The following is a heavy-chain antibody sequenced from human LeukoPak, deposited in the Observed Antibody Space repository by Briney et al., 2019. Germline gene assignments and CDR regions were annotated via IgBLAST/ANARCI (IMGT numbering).Heavy chain of an antibody. CDR1: GFTFSVEY. CDR2: IRYDGSDS. CDR3: ALLGVVIPPDTYDV. J-gene: IGHJ3*01. V-gene: IGHV3-30*02. Sequence: PGGSLRLSCAASGFTFSVEYMTWVRQAPGKGLDWVAFIRYDGSDSYYTDSVKGRFTISRDDSKKTLYLQMNSLRTEDTAVYYCALLGVVIPPDTYDVWGQGTLVTVSS. D-gene: IGHD3-3*01.